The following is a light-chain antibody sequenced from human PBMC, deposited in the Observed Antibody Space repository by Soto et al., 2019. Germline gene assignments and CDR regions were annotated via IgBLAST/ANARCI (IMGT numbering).Light chain of an antibody. J-gene: IGLJ3*02. CDR3: CSSAGTYTSV. CDR2: DVT. V-gene: IGLV2-11*01. Sequence: QSALTQPRSVSGSPGQSVTISCTGTSSDVGGYNYVSWYRQHPGKAPKLMIYDVTKRASGVPDRFSGSKSGNTASLTISGLQAEDEADYYCCSSAGTYTSVFGGGTKLTVL. CDR1: SSDVGGYNY.